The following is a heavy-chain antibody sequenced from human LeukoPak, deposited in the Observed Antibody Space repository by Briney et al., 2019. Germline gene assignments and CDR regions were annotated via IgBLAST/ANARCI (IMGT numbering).Heavy chain of an antibody. J-gene: IGHJ5*02. D-gene: IGHD3-16*01. V-gene: IGHV3-23*01. Sequence: GGSLRLSCASSGFTFSNYPMSWVRQAPGKGLEWVSAISWSGGSTYYADSVKGRFTISRDNSKNTLYLQMSSLRVEATAVYSCAGPFSSNWFDPWGQGTLVTVSS. CDR3: AGPFSSNWFDP. CDR2: ISWSGGST. CDR1: GFTFSNYP.